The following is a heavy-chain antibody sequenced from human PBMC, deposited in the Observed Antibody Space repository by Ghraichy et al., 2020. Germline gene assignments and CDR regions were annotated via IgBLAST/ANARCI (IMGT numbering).Heavy chain of an antibody. D-gene: IGHD2-15*01. CDR3: GRVAATQYYFDY. J-gene: IGHJ4*02. CDR1: GFTFSSYS. Sequence: GGSLRLSCAASGFTFSSYSMNWVRQAPGKGLEWVSSISSSSSYIYYADSVKGRFTISRDNAKNSLYLQMNSLRAEDTAVYYCGRVAATQYYFDYWGQGTLVTVSS. V-gene: IGHV3-21*01. CDR2: ISSSSSYI.